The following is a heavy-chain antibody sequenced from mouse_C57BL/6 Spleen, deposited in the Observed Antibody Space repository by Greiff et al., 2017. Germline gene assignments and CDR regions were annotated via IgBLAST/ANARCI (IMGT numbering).Heavy chain of an antibody. CDR2: IYPGSGST. D-gene: IGHD3-2*02. CDR3: ARGAAQATGSWFAY. CDR1: GYTFTSYW. J-gene: IGHJ3*01. Sequence: QVQLQQPGAELVKPGASVKMSCKASGYTFTSYWITWVKQRPGQGLEWIGDIYPGSGSTNYNEKFKSKATLTVDTSSSTAYMQLSSLTSEDSAVYYCARGAAQATGSWFAYWGQGTLVTVSA. V-gene: IGHV1-55*01.